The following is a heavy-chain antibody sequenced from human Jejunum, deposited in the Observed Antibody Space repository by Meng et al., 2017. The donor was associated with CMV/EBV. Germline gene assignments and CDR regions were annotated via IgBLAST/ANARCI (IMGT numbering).Heavy chain of an antibody. CDR3: SRGSLGPQLRAGFDS. V-gene: IGHV3-30*04. CDR1: GFTFSTYA. CDR2: ISYDGNYQ. J-gene: IGHJ4*02. D-gene: IGHD1-7*01. Sequence: QVQLVESGGGVVQPGGSLRLSCAASGFTFSTYALHWVRQAPGKGLKWVATISYDGNYQYYSDSVKGRFTISRDNFKSTLYVQMNSLTTEDTAMYYCSRGSLGPQLRAGFDSYGKGTMCSVS.